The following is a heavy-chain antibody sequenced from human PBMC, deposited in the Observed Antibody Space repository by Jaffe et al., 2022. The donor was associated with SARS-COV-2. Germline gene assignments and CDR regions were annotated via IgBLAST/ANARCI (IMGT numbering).Heavy chain of an antibody. CDR2: ISSSSSTI. J-gene: IGHJ3*02. V-gene: IGHV3-48*01. Sequence: EVQLVESGGGLVQPGGSLRLSCAASGFTFSSYSMNWVRQAPGKGLEWVSYISSSSSTIYYADSVKGRFTISRDNAKNSLYLQMNSLRAEDTAVYYCARGGGYSGYDYVYAAFDIWGQGTMVTVSS. CDR1: GFTFSSYS. D-gene: IGHD5-12*01. CDR3: ARGGGYSGYDYVYAAFDI.